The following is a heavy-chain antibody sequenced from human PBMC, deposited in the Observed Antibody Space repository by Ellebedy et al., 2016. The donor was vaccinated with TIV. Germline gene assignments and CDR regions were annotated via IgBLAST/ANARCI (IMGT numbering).Heavy chain of an antibody. J-gene: IGHJ5*02. CDR2: IKQDGSEK. CDR1: GFTFSSYA. Sequence: GESLKISCAASGFTFSSYAMHWVRQAPGKGLEWVANIKQDGSEKYYVDSVKGRFTISRDNAKNSLYLQMNSLRAEDTAVYYCARDEGRGNWFDPWGQGTLVTVSS. CDR3: ARDEGRGNWFDP. V-gene: IGHV3-7*03.